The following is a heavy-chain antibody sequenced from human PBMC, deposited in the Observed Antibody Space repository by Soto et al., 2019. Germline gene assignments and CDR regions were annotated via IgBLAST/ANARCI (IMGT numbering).Heavy chain of an antibody. D-gene: IGHD2-2*01. V-gene: IGHV4-30-2*01. CDR3: ARGGGYCSSTSCYASLFWFDP. J-gene: IGHJ5*02. Sequence: NPSETLSLTCAVSGGSICSGGYSWSWIRQPPGKGLEWIGYIYHSGSTYYNPSLKSRVTISVDRSKNQFSLKLSSVTAADTAVYYCARGGGYCSSTSCYASLFWFDPWGQGTLVTVSS. CDR2: IYHSGST. CDR1: GGSICSGGYS.